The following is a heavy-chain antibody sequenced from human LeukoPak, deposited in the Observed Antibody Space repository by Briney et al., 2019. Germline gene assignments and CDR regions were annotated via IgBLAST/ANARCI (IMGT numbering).Heavy chain of an antibody. D-gene: IGHD2-15*01. V-gene: IGHV4-38-2*02. CDR2: IYHSGST. J-gene: IGHJ6*03. Sequence: SETLSLTCTVSGYSISSGYYWGWIRQPPGKGLEWIGTIYHSGSTYYSPSLKSRVTISVDTSKNQFSLKLSSVTAADTAVYYCARGVGRDCSGGSCYILGYYYYYMDVWGKGTTVTISS. CDR1: GYSISSGYY. CDR3: ARGVGRDCSGGSCYILGYYYYYMDV.